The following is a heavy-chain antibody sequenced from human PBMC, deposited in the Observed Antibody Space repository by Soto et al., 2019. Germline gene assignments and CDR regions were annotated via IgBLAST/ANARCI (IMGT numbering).Heavy chain of an antibody. D-gene: IGHD5-12*01. J-gene: IGHJ4*02. CDR3: ARSGAVSRHGYNRASFFGY. V-gene: IGHV5-51*01. CDR1: GYSFTSYW. CDR2: IYPGDSDT. Sequence: GESLKISCKGSGYSFTSYWIGWVRQMPGKGLEWMGIIYPGDSDTRYSPSFQGQVTISADKSISTAYLQWSSLKASDTAMYYCARSGAVSRHGYNRASFFGYWGQGNLVTVSS.